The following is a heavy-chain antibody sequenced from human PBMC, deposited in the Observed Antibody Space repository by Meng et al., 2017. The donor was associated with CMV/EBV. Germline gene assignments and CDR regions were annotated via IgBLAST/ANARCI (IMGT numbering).Heavy chain of an antibody. CDR3: AKDSSTSSAKGSYFDY. V-gene: IGHV3-30*02. CDR2: IRYDGSNK. D-gene: IGHD2-2*01. CDR1: GFNFSSYG. Sequence: GASLKISCAAAGFNFSSYGMHWVRQAPGKGLGWVAFIRYDGSNKYYADSVKGLFTISRDNSKNTLYLQMNSLRAEDTAVYYCAKDSSTSSAKGSYFDYWGQGTLVTVSS. J-gene: IGHJ4*02.